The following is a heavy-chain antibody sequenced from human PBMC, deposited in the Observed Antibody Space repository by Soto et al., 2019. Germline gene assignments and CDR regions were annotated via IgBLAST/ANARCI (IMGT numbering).Heavy chain of an antibody. CDR1: VYTFTSYF. V-gene: IGHV1-46*01. J-gene: IGHJ3*02. CDR2: FDPSGVAT. Sequence: ASVKVSCKASVYTFTSYFIHWVRQAPGQGLEWMGVFDPSGVATNSAQKFQGRLTMTRDTSTSTVYMDLTSLGSDDTALYYCARVSRGAFDIWGKGTLVTVSS. CDR3: ARVSRGAFDI.